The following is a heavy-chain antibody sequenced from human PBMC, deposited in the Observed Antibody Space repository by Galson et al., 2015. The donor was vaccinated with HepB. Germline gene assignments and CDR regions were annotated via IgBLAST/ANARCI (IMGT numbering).Heavy chain of an antibody. V-gene: IGHV3-15*01. CDR1: GFTFSNAW. D-gene: IGHD5-18*01. J-gene: IGHJ4*02. CDR2: IKSKTDGGTT. Sequence: SLRLSCAASGFTFSNAWMSWVRQAPGKGLEWVGRIKSKTDGGTTDYAAPVKGRFTISRDDSKNTLYLQMNSLKTEDTAVYYCTTTGYGYSYGLHNGGCWGQGTLVTVSS. CDR3: TTTGYGYSYGLHNGGC.